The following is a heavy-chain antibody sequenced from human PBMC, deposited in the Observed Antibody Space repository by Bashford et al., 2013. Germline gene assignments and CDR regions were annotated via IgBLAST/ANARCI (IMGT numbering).Heavy chain of an antibody. V-gene: IGHV1-46*01. CDR1: GYTFTNYY. D-gene: IGHD3-22*01. CDR2: VNPLSGNT. J-gene: IGHJ4*02. CDR3: ARDLDSSGYISAFDY. Sequence: ASVKVSCKASGYTFTNYYLHWVRQAPGQGLEWMGIVNPLSGNTNYAQRFQDRVSMTRDTSTSTVYVEVSSLRSEDTAVYYCARDLDSSGYISAFDYWGQGTLVTVSS.